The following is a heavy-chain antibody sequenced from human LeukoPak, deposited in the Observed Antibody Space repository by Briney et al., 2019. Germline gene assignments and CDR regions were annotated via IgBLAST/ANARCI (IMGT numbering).Heavy chain of an antibody. Sequence: GGSLRLSCAASGFTFSSYWMYWVRQSAGKGLVWVSRINSDGSTTNHADSVKGRFTVSRDNSKNTLYLQMNSLRVEDTAVYYCAKVAKYYYGSETYYFFEHWGEGTPVTASS. CDR1: GFTFSSYW. CDR3: AKVAKYYYGSETYYFFEH. D-gene: IGHD3-10*01. CDR2: INSDGSTT. J-gene: IGHJ4*02. V-gene: IGHV3-74*01.